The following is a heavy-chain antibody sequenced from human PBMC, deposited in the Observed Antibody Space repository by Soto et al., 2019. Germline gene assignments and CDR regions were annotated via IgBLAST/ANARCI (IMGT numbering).Heavy chain of an antibody. CDR1: GFTFSSYA. D-gene: IGHD3-10*01. J-gene: IGHJ6*02. Sequence: GSLRLSCAASGFTFSSYAMSWVRQAPGKGLEWVSAISGSGGSTYYADSVKGRFTISRDNSKNTLYLQMNSLRAEDTAVYYCAKGSSGVNLYYYYYGMDVWGQGTTVTVSS. V-gene: IGHV3-23*01. CDR3: AKGSSGVNLYYYYYGMDV. CDR2: ISGSGGST.